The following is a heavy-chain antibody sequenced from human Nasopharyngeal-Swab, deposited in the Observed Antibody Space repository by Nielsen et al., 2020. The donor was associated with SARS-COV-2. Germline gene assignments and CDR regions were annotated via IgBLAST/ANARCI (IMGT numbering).Heavy chain of an antibody. D-gene: IGHD4-23*01. CDR2: ISGSGGST. J-gene: IGHJ5*02. Sequence: GESLKISCAASGFTFSSFAMSWVRQSPGKGLEWVSVISGSGGSTYYADSVKGRFTISRDNSTNTLYLQMNSLRAEDTAVYYCAKDPTVVTPDWFDPWGQGTLVTVSS. CDR1: GFTFSSFA. CDR3: AKDPTVVTPDWFDP. V-gene: IGHV3-23*01.